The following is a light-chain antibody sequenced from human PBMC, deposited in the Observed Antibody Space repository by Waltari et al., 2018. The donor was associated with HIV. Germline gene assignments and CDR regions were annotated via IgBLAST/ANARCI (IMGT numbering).Light chain of an antibody. Sequence: QSALTQPASVSESPGQSITISCTGTTSDVGLYKFVSWYQQYPGRAPKLLIYDVNNRPSGVSKRISGSKSGDTASLTISGLQAEDEADYYCSSYTSINTRVFGTGTTVTVL. V-gene: IGLV2-14*03. CDR2: DVN. CDR1: TSDVGLYKF. CDR3: SSYTSINTRV. J-gene: IGLJ1*01.